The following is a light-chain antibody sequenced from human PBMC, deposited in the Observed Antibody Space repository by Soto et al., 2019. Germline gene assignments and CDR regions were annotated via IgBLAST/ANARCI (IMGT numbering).Light chain of an antibody. CDR1: QGIRNY. V-gene: IGKV1-27*01. J-gene: IGKJ2*01. CDR2: TAS. Sequence: DIQMTQSPSSLSASVGDRVTITCRASQGIRNYLAWYQQKPGKVPKLLIYTASTLQSGVPSRFSGSGSGTDFTLTIRSLQPEDVATYYCQKYSGPPYTFGQGTNLEIK. CDR3: QKYSGPPYT.